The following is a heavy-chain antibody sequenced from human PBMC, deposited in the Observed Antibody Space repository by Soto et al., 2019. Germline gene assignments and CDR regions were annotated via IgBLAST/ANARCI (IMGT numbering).Heavy chain of an antibody. V-gene: IGHV4-59*08. CDR3: ARLACRSGGSCYYSHWFDP. Sequence: PSETLSLTCTVSGGSISSYYWSWIRQPPGKGLEWIGYIYYSGSTNYNPSLKSRVTISVDTSKNQFSLKLSSVTAADTAVYYCARLACRSGGSCYYSHWFDPWGQGTLVTVSS. CDR1: GGSISSYY. J-gene: IGHJ5*02. D-gene: IGHD2-15*01. CDR2: IYYSGST.